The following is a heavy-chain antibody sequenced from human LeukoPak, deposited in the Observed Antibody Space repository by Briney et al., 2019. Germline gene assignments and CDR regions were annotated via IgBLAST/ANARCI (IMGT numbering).Heavy chain of an antibody. CDR2: IYYSGST. Sequence: SETLSLTCTVSGGSISSGGYYWSWIRQHPGKGLEWIGYIYYSGSTYYNPSLKSRVTISVDTSKNQFSLKLSSVTAADTAVYYCARTPGEVTTVTSYFDYWGQGTLVTVSS. J-gene: IGHJ4*02. CDR3: ARTPGEVTTVTSYFDY. V-gene: IGHV4-31*03. CDR1: GGSISSGGYY. D-gene: IGHD4-17*01.